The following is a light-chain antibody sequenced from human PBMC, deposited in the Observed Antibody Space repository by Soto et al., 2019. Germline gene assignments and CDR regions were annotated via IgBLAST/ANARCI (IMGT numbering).Light chain of an antibody. CDR3: VVWDDTLNGWV. Sequence: QPVLTQPPSVSEAPRQRVTISCSGSSSNIGINAVNWYQQLPGKAPKLLIYSDDLVPSGISDRFSGSKSGTSASLAISGLQSEDEADYYCVVWDDTLNGWVFGGGTKLTVL. CDR2: SDD. CDR1: SSNIGINA. J-gene: IGLJ3*02. V-gene: IGLV1-36*01.